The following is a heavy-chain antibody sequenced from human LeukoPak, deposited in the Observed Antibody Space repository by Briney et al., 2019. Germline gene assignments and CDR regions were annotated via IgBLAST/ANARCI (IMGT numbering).Heavy chain of an antibody. CDR2: IEQDGSEK. Sequence: GGSLRLSCAASGFTFSSYWMNWVRQAPGKGLEWMANIEQDGSEKYYVDSMKGRFTISRDNAKNSLYLQMNSLRADDTAVYYCARDYQPLLCYMDVWGKGTTVTVSS. D-gene: IGHD2-2*01. V-gene: IGHV3-7*01. J-gene: IGHJ6*03. CDR3: ARDYQPLLCYMDV. CDR1: GFTFSSYW.